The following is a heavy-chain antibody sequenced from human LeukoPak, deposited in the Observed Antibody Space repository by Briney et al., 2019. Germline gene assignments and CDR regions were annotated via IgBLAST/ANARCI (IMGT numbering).Heavy chain of an antibody. J-gene: IGHJ6*03. V-gene: IGHV1-46*01. Sequence: ASVKVSCKASGYTFTSYYMHWVRQAPGQGLEWMGIINPSGCSTSYAQKFQGRVTMTRDTSTSTVYMELSSPRSEDTAVYYCARDPARGHYYYYYMDVWGKGTTVTVSS. CDR3: ARDPARGHYYYYYMDV. CDR2: INPSGCST. D-gene: IGHD3-10*01. CDR1: GYTFTSYY.